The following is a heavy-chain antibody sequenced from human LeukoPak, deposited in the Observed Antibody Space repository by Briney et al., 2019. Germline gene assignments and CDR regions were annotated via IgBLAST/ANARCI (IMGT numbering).Heavy chain of an antibody. CDR2: IYYSGST. V-gene: IGHV4-39*01. D-gene: IGHD6-13*01. Sequence: KASETLSLTCTVSGGSISSSSYYWGWIRQSPGKGLEWIGSIYYSGSTYYNPSLKSRVTISVDTSKNQFSLKLSSVTAADTAVYYCARHSRGIADYWGQGTLVTVSS. CDR3: ARHSRGIADY. J-gene: IGHJ4*02. CDR1: GGSISSSSYY.